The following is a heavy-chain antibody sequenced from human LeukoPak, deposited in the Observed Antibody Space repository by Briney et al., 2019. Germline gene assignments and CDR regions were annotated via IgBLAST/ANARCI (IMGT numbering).Heavy chain of an antibody. CDR1: GFTFSSFW. V-gene: IGHV3-7*01. Sequence: GGPLRLSCAASGFTFSSFWMSWVRHAPGKGLEWVANIKGDGDAIYYLGSVKGRFSISRDNAKNLLFLQMSSLTAEDTAVYYCARDGSSFDYWGQGVLVTVSS. CDR3: ARDGSSFDY. J-gene: IGHJ4*02. D-gene: IGHD3-10*01. CDR2: IKGDGDAI.